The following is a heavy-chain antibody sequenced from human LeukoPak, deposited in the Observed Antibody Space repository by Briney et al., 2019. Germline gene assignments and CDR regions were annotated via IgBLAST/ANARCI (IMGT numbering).Heavy chain of an antibody. J-gene: IGHJ4*02. CDR1: GGSISSSNW. CDR2: IYHSGST. CDR3: ASMPDYYGSSPDY. D-gene: IGHD3-10*01. V-gene: IGHV4-4*02. Sequence: PSETLSLTCAVSGGSISSSNWWSWVRQPPGKGLEWIGEIYHSGSTNYNPSLKSRVTISVDKSKNQFSLKLSSVTAADTAVYYCASMPDYYGSSPDYWGQGTLVTVSS.